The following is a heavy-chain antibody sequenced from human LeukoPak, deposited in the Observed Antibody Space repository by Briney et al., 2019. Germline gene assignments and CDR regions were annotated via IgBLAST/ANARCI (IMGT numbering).Heavy chain of an antibody. V-gene: IGHV3-23*01. J-gene: IGHJ4*02. CDR1: GFTFSSYG. Sequence: GGSLRLSCAASGFTFSSYGMSWVRQAPGKGLEWVSAINNSGGGTFYADSVEGRFTISRDNSKNTLYLQMSSLRADDTAVYYCARTLSGYDYWGQGTLVTVSS. CDR3: ARTLSGYDY. D-gene: IGHD5-12*01. CDR2: INNSGGGT.